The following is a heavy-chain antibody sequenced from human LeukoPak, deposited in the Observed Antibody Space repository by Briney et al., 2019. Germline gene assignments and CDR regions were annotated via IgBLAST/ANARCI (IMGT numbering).Heavy chain of an antibody. CDR1: GYTFTGHY. J-gene: IGHJ4*02. Sequence: ASVKVSCKASGYTFTGHYMHWVRQAPGPGLEWLGRINPNSGGTNYAQKFQGRATMTRDTSIRTAYMELSRLRSDDTAVYYCARDGNGRNYYGSGSYLSDWGQGTLVTVSS. CDR2: INPNSGGT. V-gene: IGHV1-2*06. D-gene: IGHD3-10*01. CDR3: ARDGNGRNYYGSGSYLSD.